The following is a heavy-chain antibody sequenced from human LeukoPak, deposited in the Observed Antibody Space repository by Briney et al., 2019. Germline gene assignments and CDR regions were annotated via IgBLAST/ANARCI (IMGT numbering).Heavy chain of an antibody. CDR1: GGSISSSN. Sequence: PSGTLSLTCAVSGGSISSSNWWSWVRQPPGKGLEWVSAISGSGGSTYYADSVKGRFTISRDNSKNTLYLQMNSLRAEDTAVYYCAVSFDYWGQGTLVTVSS. CDR3: AVSFDY. CDR2: ISGSGGST. V-gene: IGHV3-23*01. J-gene: IGHJ4*02. D-gene: IGHD5/OR15-5a*01.